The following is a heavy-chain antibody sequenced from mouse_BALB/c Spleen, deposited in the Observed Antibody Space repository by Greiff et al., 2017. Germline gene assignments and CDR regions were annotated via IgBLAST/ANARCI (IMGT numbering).Heavy chain of an antibody. CDR1: GFNIKDSY. D-gene: IGHD2-3*01. CDR3: ARGLLGAMDY. V-gene: IGHV14-3*02. CDR2: IDPANGNT. J-gene: IGHJ4*01. Sequence: VQLQQSGAELVKPGASVKLSCTASGFNIKDSYMHWVKQRPEQGLEWIGRIDPANGNTKYDPKFQGKATITADTSSNTAYLQLSSLTSEDTAVYYCARGLLGAMDYGGQGTSVTVSS.